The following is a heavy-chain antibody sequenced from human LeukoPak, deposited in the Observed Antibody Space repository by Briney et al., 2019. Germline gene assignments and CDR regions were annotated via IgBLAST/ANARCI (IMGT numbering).Heavy chain of an antibody. D-gene: IGHD3-10*01. J-gene: IGHJ4*02. V-gene: IGHV4-59*11. CDR1: GDSLSNHY. CDR2: IHYSGST. CDR3: ARVHYYGSGLSSYFDY. Sequence: SETLSLTRTVSGDSLSNHYWSWIRQPPGKGLEWIGYIHYSGSTEYNPSLKSRVIISIDTSKKQFSLKLSSVAAADTAVYYCARVHYYGSGLSSYFDYWGQGTLVTVSP.